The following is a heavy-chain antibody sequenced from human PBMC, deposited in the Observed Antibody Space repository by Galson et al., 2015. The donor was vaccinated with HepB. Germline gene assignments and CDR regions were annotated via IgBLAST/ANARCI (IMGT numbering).Heavy chain of an antibody. V-gene: IGHV3-30*18. Sequence: SLRLSCAASGFTFSSYGVHWVRQAPGKGLEWVALISYDGSNKYYADSVKGRFTISRDNSKNTLYLQMNSLRAEDTAVYYCAKEKGGEDSGSSGGRGFDYGCQGTLFTASP. D-gene: IGHD6-6*01. CDR2: ISYDGSNK. J-gene: IGHJ4*02. CDR1: GFTFSSYG. CDR3: AKEKGGEDSGSSGGRGFDY.